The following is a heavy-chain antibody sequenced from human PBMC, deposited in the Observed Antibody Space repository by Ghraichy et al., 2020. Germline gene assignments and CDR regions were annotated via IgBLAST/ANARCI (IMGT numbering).Heavy chain of an antibody. CDR2: ISSSGNT. V-gene: IGHV4-59*08. Sequence: SETLSLTCTVSGGSIVSYYWSWIRQPPGKGLELIGYISSSGNTNYSPSLKSRVSMSVDTSKNQFSLKVSSVTAADTAVYYCARRRSDTAMDSFDYWGQGTLVTVSS. CDR1: GGSIVSYY. J-gene: IGHJ4*02. D-gene: IGHD5-18*01. CDR3: ARRRSDTAMDSFDY.